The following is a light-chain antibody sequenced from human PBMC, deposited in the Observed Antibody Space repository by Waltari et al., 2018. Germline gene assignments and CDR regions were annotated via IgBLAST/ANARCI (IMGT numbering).Light chain of an antibody. J-gene: IGLJ1*01. CDR2: DVT. CDR1: SSDVGLYDY. Sequence: QSALTQPASVSGSPGQSITISCTGTSSDVGLYDYVSWYQQHPGKAPKLMIYDVTKRPSGIANRFSGSKSGNTASLTISGLQAENDADYYCSSYTTSSTVYVFGTGTKVTVL. V-gene: IGLV2-14*03. CDR3: SSYTTSSTVYV.